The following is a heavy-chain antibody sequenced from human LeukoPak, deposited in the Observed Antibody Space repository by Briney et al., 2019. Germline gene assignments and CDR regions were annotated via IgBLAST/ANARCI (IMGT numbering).Heavy chain of an antibody. CDR1: GFTFSSSA. D-gene: IGHD2-15*01. V-gene: IGHV3-23*01. CDR2: ISNNGGYT. CDR3: AKQLGYCSDGSCYFPY. J-gene: IGHJ4*02. Sequence: GGSLRLSCAASGFTFSSSAMSWVRQAPGKGLEWVSAISNNGGYTYYADSVQGWFTISRDNSKSTLCLQMNSLRAEDTAVYYCAKQLGYCSDGSCYFPYWGQGTLVTVSS.